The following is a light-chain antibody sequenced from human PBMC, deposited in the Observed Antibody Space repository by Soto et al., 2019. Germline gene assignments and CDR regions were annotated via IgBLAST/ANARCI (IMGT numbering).Light chain of an antibody. V-gene: IGKV3-20*01. Sequence: EIVLTQSPGTLSLSPGERAAISCRASQSVPSGYVAWFQQKSGQAPRLLIYGASTRATGIPERFSGSGSGTDFPLTISRLEPEDFAVYFCQQYGTSFFTFGGGTKVDIK. CDR2: GAS. CDR3: QQYGTSFFT. CDR1: QSVPSGY. J-gene: IGKJ4*01.